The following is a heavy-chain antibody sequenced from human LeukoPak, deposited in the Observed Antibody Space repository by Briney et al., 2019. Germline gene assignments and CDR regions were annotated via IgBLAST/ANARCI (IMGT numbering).Heavy chain of an antibody. CDR2: IVVGSGNT. V-gene: IGHV1-58*02. D-gene: IGHD1-14*01. J-gene: IGHJ4*02. CDR1: GFTFTSSA. CDR3: ARGQLTDDLDY. Sequence: GTSVKVSCKASGFTFTSSAMQWVRQARGQRLEWIGWIVVGSGNTKYAQKLQERVTITRDMSTSTAYMELSSLRSEDTAVYYCARGQLTDDLDYWGQGTLVTVSS.